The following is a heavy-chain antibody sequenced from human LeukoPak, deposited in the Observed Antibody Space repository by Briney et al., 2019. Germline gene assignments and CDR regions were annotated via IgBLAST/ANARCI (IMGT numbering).Heavy chain of an antibody. V-gene: IGHV3-30*18. CDR2: ISYDGSNK. D-gene: IGHD6-13*01. CDR3: AKYLSTAAGFDY. Sequence: GGSLRLSCAASGFTFSSYGMHWVRQAPGKGLEWVAVISYDGSNKYYADSVKGRFTISRDNSKNTLYLQMNCLRAEDTAVYYCAKYLSTAAGFDYWGQGTLVTVSS. CDR1: GFTFSSYG. J-gene: IGHJ4*02.